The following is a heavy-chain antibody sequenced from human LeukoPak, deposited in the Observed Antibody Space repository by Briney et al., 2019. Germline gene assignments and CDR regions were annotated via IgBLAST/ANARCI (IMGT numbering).Heavy chain of an antibody. CDR2: IYPGHSET. D-gene: IGHD5-24*01. CDR3: ARSPADGYTYGVDDF. CDR1: GYSFNYYW. V-gene: IGHV5-51*01. Sequence: GESLKISCKGSGYSFNYYWIGWVRPMPGKGLEWMGIIYPGHSETRYSPSFQGQVTISADKSISTAYLQWSSLKASDTAMYFCARSPADGYTYGVDDFWGQGTLVTVSS. J-gene: IGHJ3*01.